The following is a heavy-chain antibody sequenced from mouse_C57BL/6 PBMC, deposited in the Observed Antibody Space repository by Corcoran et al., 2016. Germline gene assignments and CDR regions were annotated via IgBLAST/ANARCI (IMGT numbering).Heavy chain of an antibody. CDR3: ASSPYYGNYFDV. CDR1: GYTFTDYD. D-gene: IGHD2-10*01. V-gene: IGHV1-26*01. CDR2: INPNNGGT. J-gene: IGHJ1*03. Sequence: EVQLEQSGPELVKSGATVSISCNASGYTFTDYDMIWVNQSHGKSLEWIGDINPNNGGTSYNQKFKGKATLTVDKSSSTAYMELRSLTSEDSAVYYCASSPYYGNYFDVWGTGTTVTVSS.